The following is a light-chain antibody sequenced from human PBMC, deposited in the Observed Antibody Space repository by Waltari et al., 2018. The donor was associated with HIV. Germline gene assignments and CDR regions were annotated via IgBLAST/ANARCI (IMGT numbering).Light chain of an antibody. Sequence: DIQMTQSPSSLSASVGDRVTITCRASQGIRNDLSWYQQKPGKAPTRLIYAASSLQGAFPSSFSGSESGTEFTLTISSLQPEDFATNSGFQHNFPPPTFGKGTRWISN. CDR1: QGIRND. CDR3: FQHNFPPPT. V-gene: IGKV1-17*01. J-gene: IGKJ1*01. CDR2: AAS.